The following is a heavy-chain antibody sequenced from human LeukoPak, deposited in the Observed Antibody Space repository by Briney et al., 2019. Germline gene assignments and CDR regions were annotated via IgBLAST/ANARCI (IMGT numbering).Heavy chain of an antibody. D-gene: IGHD6-13*01. CDR1: GFTFSSYS. CDR3: ARVGIVPVAPHSSSWYEIEYFQH. Sequence: GGSLRLSCAASGFTFSSYSMNWVRQAPGKGLEWVSSISSSSSYIYYADSAKGRFTISRDNAKNSLYLQMNSLRAEDTAVYYCARVGIVPVAPHSSSWYEIEYFQHWGQGTLVTVSS. J-gene: IGHJ1*01. V-gene: IGHV3-21*01. CDR2: ISSSSSYI.